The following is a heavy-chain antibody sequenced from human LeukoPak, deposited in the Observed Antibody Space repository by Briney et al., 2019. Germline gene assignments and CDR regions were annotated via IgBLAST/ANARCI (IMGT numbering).Heavy chain of an antibody. CDR2: INPNSGGT. V-gene: IGHV1-2*02. CDR1: GYTFTGYY. Sequence: ASVKVSCKASGYTFTGYYLHWVRQAPGQGLEWMGWINPNSGGTNYAQKFQGRVTMTRDTSISTAYMELSRLRSDDTAVYYCARERRPVGYCSSTSCWDFDPWGQGTLVTVSS. CDR3: ARERRPVGYCSSTSCWDFDP. D-gene: IGHD2-2*01. J-gene: IGHJ5*02.